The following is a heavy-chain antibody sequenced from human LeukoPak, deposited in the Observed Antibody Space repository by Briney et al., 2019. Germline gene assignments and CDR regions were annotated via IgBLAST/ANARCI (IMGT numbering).Heavy chain of an antibody. V-gene: IGHV3-7*01. CDR1: GFTFSRYW. D-gene: IGHD1-26*01. CDR2: IREDGGEK. J-gene: IGHJ3*02. CDR3: ARDSSPYTEIYYDAFDI. Sequence: GGSLRLSCAASGFTFSRYWMTWVRQAPGQGLEWVANIREDGGEKYYVDSVKGRFTISRDNAKNSLYLQMNNLRAEDTSVYYCARDSSPYTEIYYDAFDIWGQGTLVTVSS.